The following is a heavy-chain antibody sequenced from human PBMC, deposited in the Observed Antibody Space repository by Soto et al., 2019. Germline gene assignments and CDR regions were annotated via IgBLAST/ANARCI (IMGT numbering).Heavy chain of an antibody. J-gene: IGHJ4*02. V-gene: IGHV1-2*02. CDR3: AADSRNLVFEY. Sequence: SVKVSCKTSGYTFADFYIHWVRQAPGQGFEWMGWMNPNTGGAVYAQKFLGRVAMTRDTSISTAYMELSRLSSNDTAVYYCAADSRNLVFEYWGEGTLVTVSS. CDR2: MNPNTGGA. CDR1: GYTFADFY. D-gene: IGHD3-9*01.